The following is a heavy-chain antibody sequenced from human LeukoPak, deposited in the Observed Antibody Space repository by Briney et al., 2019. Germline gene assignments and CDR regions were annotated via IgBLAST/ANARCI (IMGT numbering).Heavy chain of an antibody. V-gene: IGHV1-69*05. D-gene: IGHD1-1*01. CDR3: ARGPELERFDY. Sequence: SVKVSCKASGGTFSSYPISWVRQAPGQGLEWIGGIIPIFGTANYAQKVQGRVTITTDESTSTAYMELSSLRSEDTAVYYCARGPELERFDYWGQGTLVTVSS. J-gene: IGHJ4*02. CDR2: IIPIFGTA. CDR1: GGTFSSYP.